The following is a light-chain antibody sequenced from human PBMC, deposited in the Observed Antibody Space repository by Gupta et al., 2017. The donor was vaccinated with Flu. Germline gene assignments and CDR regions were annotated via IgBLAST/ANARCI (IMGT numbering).Light chain of an antibody. CDR1: QTIYFRPTNKNY. CDR3: QQYYTTPLT. V-gene: IGKV4-1*01. CDR2: WAS. J-gene: IGKJ4*01. Sequence: NCRSSQTIYFRPTNKNYLAWYQQRPGQPPRLLISWASTRESGVPDRFSGSGSGTDFTLTVTSLQAEDVAVYYCQQYYTTPLTFGGGTKVEIK.